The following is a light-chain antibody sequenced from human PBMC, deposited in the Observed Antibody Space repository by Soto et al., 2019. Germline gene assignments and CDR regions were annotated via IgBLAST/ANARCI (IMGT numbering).Light chain of an antibody. CDR2: ATS. CDR1: QDISNY. Sequence: DIQMTQSPSAMSASVGDRVTITCRASQDISNYLAWFQQKPGKVPERLIYATSSLQSGVPSRFSGSGSGTEFTLTISSLQPEDSATYYCLQHNNYPWTFSQGTKVEI. V-gene: IGKV1-17*03. J-gene: IGKJ1*01. CDR3: LQHNNYPWT.